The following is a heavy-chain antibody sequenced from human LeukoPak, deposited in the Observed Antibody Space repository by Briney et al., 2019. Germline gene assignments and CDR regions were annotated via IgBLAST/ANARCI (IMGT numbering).Heavy chain of an antibody. Sequence: PSETLSLTCTVSGGSISSSSYYWGWIRQPPGKGLEWIGSIYYSGSTYYNPSLKSRVTISVDTSKNQFSLKLSSVTAADTAVYYCARDTMVRGEGWFDPWGQGTLVTVSS. D-gene: IGHD3-10*01. CDR3: ARDTMVRGEGWFDP. CDR1: GGSISSSSYY. V-gene: IGHV4-39*07. J-gene: IGHJ5*02. CDR2: IYYSGST.